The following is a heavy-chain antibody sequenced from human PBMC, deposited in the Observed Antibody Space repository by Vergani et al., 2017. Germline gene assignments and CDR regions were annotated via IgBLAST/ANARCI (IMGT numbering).Heavy chain of an antibody. D-gene: IGHD2-8*01. CDR3: AGDCTNGCCPDNYGMDV. CDR1: GFTFSDFS. Sequence: EVQLLESGGGLVQPGGSLRLSCAASGFTFSDFSMSWVRQAPGKGLEWVAIICSSGPYINYADSVKGRFIISRDNTNNSLFLQLRSLRAEDAAVYHCAGDCTNGCCPDNYGMDVWGQGATVTVSS. J-gene: IGHJ6*02. V-gene: IGHV3-21*06. CDR2: ICSSGPYI.